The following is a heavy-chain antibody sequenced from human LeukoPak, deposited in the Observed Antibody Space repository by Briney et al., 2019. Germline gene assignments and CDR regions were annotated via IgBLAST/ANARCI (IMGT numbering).Heavy chain of an antibody. CDR3: AGSLGYCTSNVCYLKY. CDR2: TYYSGST. V-gene: IGHV4-39*07. CDR1: GGSISSSSYY. D-gene: IGHD2-8*01. J-gene: IGHJ4*02. Sequence: SETLSLTCTVSGGSISSSSYYWGWIRQPPGKGLEWIGSTYYSGSTYYNPSLKSRVTISVDTSKNQFSPKLSSVTAADTAVYYCAGSLGYCTSNVCYLKYWGQGTLVTVSS.